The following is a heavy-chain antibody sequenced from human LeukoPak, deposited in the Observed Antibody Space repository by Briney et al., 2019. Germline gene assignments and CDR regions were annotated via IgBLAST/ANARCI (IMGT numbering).Heavy chain of an antibody. CDR1: GYTFTSYY. CDR3: ARGGKYCSGSSCYGRY. D-gene: IGHD2-15*01. V-gene: IGHV1-46*01. Sequence: ASVKVSCKASGYTFTSYYMHWVRQAPGQGLEWMGIINPSGGSTSYAQKFQGRVTMTRDTSTSTAYMELSRLRSDDTAVYYCARGGKYCSGSSCYGRYWGQGTLVTVSS. CDR2: INPSGGST. J-gene: IGHJ4*02.